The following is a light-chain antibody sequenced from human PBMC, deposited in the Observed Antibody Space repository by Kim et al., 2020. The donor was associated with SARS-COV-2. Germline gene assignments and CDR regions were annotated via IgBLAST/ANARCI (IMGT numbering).Light chain of an antibody. J-gene: IGLJ2*01. CDR1: SGNSSYA. CDR3: QTWGTGIVV. CDR2: VNSDGSH. Sequence: ASVKLTGTLSSGNSSYAIAWHQQQPEKGPRYLMKVNSDGSHSKGDGIPDRFSGSSSGAERFLTICSLQSEDEADYYCQTWGTGIVVFGGGTQLTVL. V-gene: IGLV4-69*01.